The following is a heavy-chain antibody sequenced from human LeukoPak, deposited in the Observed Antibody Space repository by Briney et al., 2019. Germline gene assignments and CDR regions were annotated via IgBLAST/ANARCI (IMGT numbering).Heavy chain of an antibody. CDR1: GYTFTSYD. V-gene: IGHV1-8*01. CDR3: ARGIRFGELWWYRFDP. J-gene: IGHJ5*02. Sequence: ASVKVSCKASGYTFTSYDINWVRQATGQGLEWMGWMNPNSGNTGYAQKFQGRVTMTRNTSISTAYMELSSLRSEDTAVYYCARGIRFGELWWYRFDPWGQGTLVTVSS. CDR2: MNPNSGNT. D-gene: IGHD3-10*01.